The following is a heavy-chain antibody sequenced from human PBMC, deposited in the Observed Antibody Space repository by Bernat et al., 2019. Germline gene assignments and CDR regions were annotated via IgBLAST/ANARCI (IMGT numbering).Heavy chain of an antibody. D-gene: IGHD3-9*01. Sequence: EVQLVESGGGLVQPGGSLRLSCAASGFTFSSYWMSWVRQAPGKGLEVGVNIKQDGSENCYVDSVKCRFTISRDNAKNSMYLQMNRLRAEDTAVYYCAREGDLYIDWSRLYCLDYWGQGTLVTVSS. J-gene: IGHJ4*02. CDR3: AREGDLYIDWSRLYCLDY. CDR2: IKQDGSEN. V-gene: IGHV3-7*01. CDR1: GFTFSSYW.